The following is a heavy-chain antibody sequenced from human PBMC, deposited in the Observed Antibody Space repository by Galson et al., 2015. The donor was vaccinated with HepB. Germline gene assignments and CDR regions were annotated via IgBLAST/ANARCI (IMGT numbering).Heavy chain of an antibody. CDR2: ITTSSSSI. Sequence: SLRLSCAASGFTFSSYTMHWVRQAPGKGLEWVSYITTSSSSIHYADSVKGRFTISRDNAKNSLYLQMNSLRDEDTAIYYCVLSNANSETFDYWGQGTLLTVSS. CDR3: VLSNANSETFDY. D-gene: IGHD1-1*01. CDR1: GFTFSSYT. V-gene: IGHV3-48*02. J-gene: IGHJ4*02.